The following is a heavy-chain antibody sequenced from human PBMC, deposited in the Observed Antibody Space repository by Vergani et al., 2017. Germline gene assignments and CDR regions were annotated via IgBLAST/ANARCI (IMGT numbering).Heavy chain of an antibody. CDR1: GFTFDDYA. CDR2: ISWNSGSI. Sequence: EVQLVESGGGLVQPGRSLRLSCAASGFTFDDYAMHWVRQAPGKGLEWVSGISWNSGSIGYADSVKGRFTISRDNAKNSLYLQMNSLRAEDTALYYCAKDSLGSGWYKGNWAYWYFDLWGRGTLVTVSS. D-gene: IGHD6-19*01. V-gene: IGHV3-9*01. CDR3: AKDSLGSGWYKGNWAYWYFDL. J-gene: IGHJ2*01.